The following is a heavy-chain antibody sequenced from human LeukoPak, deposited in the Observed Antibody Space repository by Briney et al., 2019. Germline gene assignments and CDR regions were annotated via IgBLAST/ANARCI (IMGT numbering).Heavy chain of an antibody. J-gene: IGHJ4*02. CDR3: TRDETGIDY. Sequence: GGSLRLSCTTSGFTFDDFGLSWVRQAPGEGLEWVSSINWNGSITPYADSVRGRFTISRDNDKNYLYLQMTSLKVEDTALYYCTRDETGIDYWGQGTRVTVSS. CDR2: INWNGSIT. D-gene: IGHD1-1*01. V-gene: IGHV3-20*04. CDR1: GFTFDDFG.